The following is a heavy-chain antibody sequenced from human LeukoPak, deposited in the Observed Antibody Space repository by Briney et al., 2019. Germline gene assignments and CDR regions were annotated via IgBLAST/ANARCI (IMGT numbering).Heavy chain of an antibody. V-gene: IGHV3-21*04. CDR2: ISSSSSYI. J-gene: IGHJ1*01. D-gene: IGHD3-16*02. Sequence: GGSLRLSCAASGFTFSTYSMNWVRQAPGKGLEWVSSISSSSSYIYYADSVKGRFTISRDNAKNSLFLQMNSLRAEDTAVYYCARDNRFMITFGGIIVPNPFHHWGQGTLVTVSS. CDR1: GFTFSTYS. CDR3: ARDNRFMITFGGIIVPNPFHH.